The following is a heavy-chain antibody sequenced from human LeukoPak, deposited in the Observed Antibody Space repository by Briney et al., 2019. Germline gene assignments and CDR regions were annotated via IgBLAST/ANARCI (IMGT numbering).Heavy chain of an antibody. CDR3: ARHPYIVVVPAAPTAFDI. Sequence: GESLKISCKGSGYSFTSYWIGWVRQMPGKGLEWMGIIYPGDSGTRYSPSFQGQVTISADKSISTAYLQWSSLKASDTAMYYCARHPYIVVVPAAPTAFDIWGQGTMVTVSS. V-gene: IGHV5-51*01. CDR2: IYPGDSGT. D-gene: IGHD2-2*01. J-gene: IGHJ3*02. CDR1: GYSFTSYW.